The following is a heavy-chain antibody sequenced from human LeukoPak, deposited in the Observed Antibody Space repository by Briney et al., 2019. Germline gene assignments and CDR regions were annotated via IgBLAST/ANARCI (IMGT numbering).Heavy chain of an antibody. CDR1: GFPFSSYG. CDR2: ISGSGGST. Sequence: GGSLRLSCAASGFPFSSYGMSWVRQAPGKGLEWVSAISGSGGSTYYADSVKGRFTISRDNSKNTLYLQMNSLRAEDTAVYYCAKSNGYCSGGSCYSADYWGQGTLVTVSS. V-gene: IGHV3-23*01. CDR3: AKSNGYCSGGSCYSADY. D-gene: IGHD2-15*01. J-gene: IGHJ4*02.